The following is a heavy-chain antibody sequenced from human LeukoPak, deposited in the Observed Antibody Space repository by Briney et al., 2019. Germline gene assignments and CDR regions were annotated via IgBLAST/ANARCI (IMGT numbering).Heavy chain of an antibody. V-gene: IGHV4-39*01. CDR3: ARLPSGSMVRGISYYYYFSYMDV. Sequence: PSEALSLTCTVSSGSISTSNYYWGWVRQPPGKALEWIGNIFYSGSTYYSPSLKSRVTISLDTSRNQFSLKLNSVTATDTSVYYCARLPSGSMVRGISYYYYFSYMDVWGKGTTVTVSS. J-gene: IGHJ6*03. CDR2: IFYSGST. CDR1: SGSISTSNYY. D-gene: IGHD3-10*01.